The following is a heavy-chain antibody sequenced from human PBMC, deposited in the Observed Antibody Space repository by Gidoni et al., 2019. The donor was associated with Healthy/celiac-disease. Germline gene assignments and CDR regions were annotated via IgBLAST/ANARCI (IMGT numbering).Heavy chain of an antibody. Sequence: QVQLVESGGGVVQPGRSLRLSCAASGFPFSSYGMHWVRQAPGKGLEWVAVISYDGSNKYYADSVKGRFTISRDNSKNTLYLQMNSLRAEDTAVYYCAKDWAGLGATPVDYWGQGTLVTVSS. V-gene: IGHV3-30*18. D-gene: IGHD1-26*01. CDR1: GFPFSSYG. CDR3: AKDWAGLGATPVDY. J-gene: IGHJ4*02. CDR2: ISYDGSNK.